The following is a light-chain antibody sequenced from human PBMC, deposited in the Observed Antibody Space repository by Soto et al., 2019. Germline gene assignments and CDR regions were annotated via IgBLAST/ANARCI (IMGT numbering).Light chain of an antibody. J-gene: IGKJ1*01. CDR2: DAS. Sequence: EIVLTQSPATLSLSPGERAALSYRASQIVSTFLAWYPHKPGQAPRLLIYDASNRATGIPAMFSGSGSGTDFTLTISSLEAEDSAFYYCQQRSNCWTFGQGTKVEIK. CDR1: QIVSTF. CDR3: QQRSNCWT. V-gene: IGKV3-11*01.